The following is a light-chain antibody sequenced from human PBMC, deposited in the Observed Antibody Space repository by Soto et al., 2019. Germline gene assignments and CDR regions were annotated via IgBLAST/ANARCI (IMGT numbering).Light chain of an antibody. CDR3: QQRKSYPLS. CDR2: AAS. CDR1: QDISSY. J-gene: IGKJ4*01. Sequence: DIPLTQSPSFLSASVGDRVTITCRTSQDISSYLAWYQQKPGKAPQLLISAASTLQSGVPSRFSGSGSGTEFTLTISSLQPEDFATYYCQQRKSYPLSFGGGTKVEI. V-gene: IGKV1-9*01.